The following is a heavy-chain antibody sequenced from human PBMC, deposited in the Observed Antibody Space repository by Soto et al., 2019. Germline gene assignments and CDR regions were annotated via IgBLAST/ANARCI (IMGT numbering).Heavy chain of an antibody. CDR2: VSHSGSP. CDR1: GGSVSVYY. CDR3: ARDRKKTYFYNYGLDV. J-gene: IGHJ6*02. Sequence: SETLSLTCAVYGGSVSVYYWGWVRQPPGKGLEWLGEVSHSGSPKYNPSLKSRVIMSIDTSKSQFSLNLTSVTAADAAVYYCARDRKKTYFYNYGLDVWGQGTAVTVSS. V-gene: IGHV4-34*01.